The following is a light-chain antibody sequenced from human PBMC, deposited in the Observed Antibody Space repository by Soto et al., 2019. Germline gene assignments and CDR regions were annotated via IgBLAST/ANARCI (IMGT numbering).Light chain of an antibody. CDR1: QSISSW. J-gene: IGKJ5*01. CDR2: KAS. CDR3: QQANSFPLT. Sequence: DIQMTQFPSTLSASVGDRVTITCRASQSISSWLAWYQQKPGRAPKLLIYKASNLESGVPSRFSGSGSGTEFTLTISSLQPEDFATYYCQQANSFPLTFGQGTRLEIK. V-gene: IGKV1-5*03.